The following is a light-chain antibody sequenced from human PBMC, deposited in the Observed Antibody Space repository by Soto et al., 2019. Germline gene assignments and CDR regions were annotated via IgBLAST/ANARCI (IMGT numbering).Light chain of an antibody. CDR2: DAF. Sequence: EIVLTQSPATLSVSPGERATLSCRASQSVSTYLAWYQQKPGQAPRLLIYDAFNRATGIPARFSGSGSGTDFTLTISSLAPEDFAVYYWQQRSNWPRTFGQGTKVDIK. J-gene: IGKJ1*01. V-gene: IGKV3-11*01. CDR1: QSVSTY. CDR3: QQRSNWPRT.